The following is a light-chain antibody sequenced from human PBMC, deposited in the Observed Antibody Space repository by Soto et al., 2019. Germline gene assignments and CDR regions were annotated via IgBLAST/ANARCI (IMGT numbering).Light chain of an antibody. J-gene: IGKJ4*01. CDR2: DTS. Sequence: EILLTQSPATPSVSPGERATLSCRASQGIGDTLAWYQHNPGQTPRLLIYDTSTRATGVPARFSGSRSGTEFTLTINSLQSEDFAVYYCQRYNNWPLTFGGGTKVDIK. CDR3: QRYNNWPLT. CDR1: QGIGDT. V-gene: IGKV3-15*01.